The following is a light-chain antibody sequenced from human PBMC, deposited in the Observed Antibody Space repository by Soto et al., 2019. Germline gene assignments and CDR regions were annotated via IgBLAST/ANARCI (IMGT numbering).Light chain of an antibody. Sequence: QSALTQPASVSGSPGQSITISCTGTSSDVGGHNSVSWYRQDPGKAPKLILYEVNKRPSGVSNRFSGSKSGNTASLIISGLQTADEADYYCSAYTATSTLIFGTGTKVTVL. J-gene: IGLJ1*01. CDR1: SSDVGGHNS. CDR2: EVN. V-gene: IGLV2-14*01. CDR3: SAYTATSTLI.